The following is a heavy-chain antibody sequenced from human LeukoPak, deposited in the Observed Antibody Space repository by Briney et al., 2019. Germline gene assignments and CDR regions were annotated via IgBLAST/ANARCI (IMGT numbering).Heavy chain of an antibody. Sequence: PGGSLRLSCAVSGFTFSSNGMHWVRQAPGKGLEWVAVISYDASNKYYADSVKGRFTISRDNSKNTLNLQMNSLRAEDTAVYYCAKDHDYDTSALGYWGQGTLVTVSS. D-gene: IGHD3-22*01. CDR3: AKDHDYDTSALGY. V-gene: IGHV3-30*18. CDR2: ISYDASNK. J-gene: IGHJ4*02. CDR1: GFTFSSNG.